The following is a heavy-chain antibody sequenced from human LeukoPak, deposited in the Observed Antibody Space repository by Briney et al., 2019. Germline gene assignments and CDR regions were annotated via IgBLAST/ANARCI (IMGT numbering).Heavy chain of an antibody. Sequence: GGSLRLSCAASGFTFSNFGMHWVRQAPGKGLEWVALISDDGTNKYSADSVKGRFTISRDNSKNTLYLQMNSLRPEATAVYYCATRGYSYGSFDCWGQGTLVTVSS. CDR1: GFTFSNFG. CDR2: ISDDGTNK. D-gene: IGHD5-18*01. CDR3: ATRGYSYGSFDC. V-gene: IGHV3-30*03. J-gene: IGHJ4*02.